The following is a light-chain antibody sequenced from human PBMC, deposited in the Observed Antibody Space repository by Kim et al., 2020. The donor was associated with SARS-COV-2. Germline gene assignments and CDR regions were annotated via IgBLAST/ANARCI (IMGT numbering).Light chain of an antibody. CDR1: SGSIDDSE. CDR3: QSYNRDNVL. J-gene: IGLJ2*01. V-gene: IGLV6-57*03. Sequence: GNTVTVSRSRRSGSIDDSEVQWYQQRPGGVPTAVIYEDDQRPSGVSDRFSGSIDNSSNSASLTISGLRTEDETDYYCQSYNRDNVLFGGGTQLTVL. CDR2: EDD.